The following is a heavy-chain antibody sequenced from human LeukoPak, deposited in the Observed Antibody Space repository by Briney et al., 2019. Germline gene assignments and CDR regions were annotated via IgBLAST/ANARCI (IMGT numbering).Heavy chain of an antibody. Sequence: PGGSLRLSCAASGFTVSDNYMSWVRQAPGKGLEWVSVMYGRGDTYYANSVKGRFTISRDNAKQSVYLEMTDLTAEDNGVYYCAREASGNYHVFDSWGQGTLVTVSS. CDR1: GFTVSDNY. D-gene: IGHD6-19*01. V-gene: IGHV3-66*01. CDR2: MYGRGDT. CDR3: AREASGNYHVFDS. J-gene: IGHJ4*02.